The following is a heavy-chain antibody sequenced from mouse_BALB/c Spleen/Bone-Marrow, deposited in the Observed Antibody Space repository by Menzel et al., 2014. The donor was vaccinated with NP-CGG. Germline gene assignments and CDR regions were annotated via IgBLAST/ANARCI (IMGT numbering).Heavy chain of an antibody. CDR3: SRDGHFAAMDY. CDR2: IDPGRGSS. V-gene: IGHV1-77*01. CDR1: GYTFTDYD. Sequence: QVQLQQSGPELVKPGASVKMSCKASGYTFTDYDITWVKRRTGQGLEWIGEIDPGRGSSFYNEKFKDKATLTADKSANTSYMQLSSRTSKDSAVYFCSRDGHFAAMDYWGQGTSVTVSS. J-gene: IGHJ4*01. D-gene: IGHD2-3*01.